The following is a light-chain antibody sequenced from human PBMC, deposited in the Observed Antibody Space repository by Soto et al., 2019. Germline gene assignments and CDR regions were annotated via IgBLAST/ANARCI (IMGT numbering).Light chain of an antibody. J-gene: IGKJ2*01. CDR2: GAS. CDR1: QSVSRN. CDR3: QQYYSTPYT. V-gene: IGKV3-15*01. Sequence: EVVLTQSPATLSVSPGDRATLSCRASQSVSRNLAWYQQKPGQAPRLLIYGASTRATGVPARFSGSGSATEFTLSISSLQSEDVAVYYCQQYYSTPYTFGQGTKLEIK.